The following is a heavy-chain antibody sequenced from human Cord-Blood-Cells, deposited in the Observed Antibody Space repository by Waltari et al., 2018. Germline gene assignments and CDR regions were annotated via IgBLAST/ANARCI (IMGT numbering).Heavy chain of an antibody. CDR1: GGTVSSYA. J-gene: IGHJ3*02. CDR2: IIPILGIA. D-gene: IGHD3-3*01. V-gene: IGHV1-69*09. CDR3: ARDSGSGYPNDAFDI. Sequence: QVQLVQSGAEVKKPWSSVKVSCTASGGTVSSYAISWVRQAPGQGLEWMGRIIPILGIANYAQKFQGRVTITADKSTSTAYMELSSLRSEDTAVYYCARDSGSGYPNDAFDIWGQGTMVTVSS.